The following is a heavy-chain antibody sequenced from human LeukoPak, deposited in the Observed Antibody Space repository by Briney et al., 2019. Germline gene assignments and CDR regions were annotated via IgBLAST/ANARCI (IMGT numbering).Heavy chain of an antibody. V-gene: IGHV1-18*01. Sequence: ASVKVSCKTSGYTFTNYGFTWVRQAPGQGLEWMGWLSAYNGNTNYAQKLQGRVTMTTDTSTSTAYMELRSLRCDDTAVYYCARDGGRDGYNWGYFDYWGQGTLVTVSS. J-gene: IGHJ4*02. CDR3: ARDGGRDGYNWGYFDY. CDR2: LSAYNGNT. CDR1: GYTFTNYG. D-gene: IGHD5-24*01.